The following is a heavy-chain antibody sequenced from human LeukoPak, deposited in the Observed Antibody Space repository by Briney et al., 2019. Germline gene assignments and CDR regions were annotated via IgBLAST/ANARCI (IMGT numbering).Heavy chain of an antibody. V-gene: IGHV4-4*09. J-gene: IGHJ2*01. D-gene: IGHD2-15*01. CDR1: SASISSDF. Sequence: SETLSLTCTVSSASISSDFWSWIRQPPGMGLEWVAYINSDGNTNYNPSLKSRITISLDTSKSQFSLRVNSVTATDTAVYYRARLKAAATSITYHYFDVWGRGTLVTVSS. CDR2: INSDGNT. CDR3: ARLKAAATSITYHYFDV.